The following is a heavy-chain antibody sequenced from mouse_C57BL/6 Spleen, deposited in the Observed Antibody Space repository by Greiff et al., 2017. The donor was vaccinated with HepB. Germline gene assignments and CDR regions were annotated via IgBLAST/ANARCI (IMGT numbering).Heavy chain of an antibody. Sequence: EVQLLESGGDLVKPGASLKLSCAASGFTFSSYGMSWVRQTPDKRLEWVANISSGGSYTYYPDSVKGRFTISRDNAKATMYLQLSSLKSEDTAMYYCARDPVTGTFFAYWGQGTLVTVSA. CDR3: ARDPVTGTFFAY. J-gene: IGHJ3*01. V-gene: IGHV5-6*01. CDR1: GFTFSSYG. CDR2: ISSGGSYT. D-gene: IGHD4-1*01.